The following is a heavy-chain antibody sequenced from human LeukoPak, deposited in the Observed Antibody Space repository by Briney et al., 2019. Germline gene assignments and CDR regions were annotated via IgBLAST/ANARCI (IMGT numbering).Heavy chain of an antibody. Sequence: GGSLRLSCAASGFTFSNYWMHWVRQAPGEGLVWVSCISTDGSSTTYADSVKAGFTISRKKPKNTLYLQMNSLRAEDTAIYYCGRGFALVPAGIPDYWGQGILVTVSS. J-gene: IGHJ4*02. D-gene: IGHD2-2*01. CDR2: ISTDGSST. CDR3: GRGFALVPAGIPDY. CDR1: GFTFSNYW. V-gene: IGHV3-74*01.